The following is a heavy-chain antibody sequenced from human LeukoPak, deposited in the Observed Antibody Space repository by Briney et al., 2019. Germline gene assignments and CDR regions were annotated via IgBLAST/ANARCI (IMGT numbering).Heavy chain of an antibody. CDR3: ARSFHSSFDY. CDR2: IIPILGIA. J-gene: IGHJ4*02. V-gene: IGHV1-69*04. CDR1: EGIFSSYA. Sequence: GASVKVSCKASEGIFSSYAISWVRQAPGQGLEWMGRIIPILGIANYAQKFQGRVTITADKSTSTAYMELSSLRSEDTAVYYCARSFHSSFDYWGQGTLVTVSS.